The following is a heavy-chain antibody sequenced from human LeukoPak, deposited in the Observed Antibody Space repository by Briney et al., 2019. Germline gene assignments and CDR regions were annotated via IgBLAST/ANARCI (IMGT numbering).Heavy chain of an antibody. CDR2: IIPKGDTT. CDR3: AGPIVGAAYRDALDV. CDR1: GDTFTNYY. Sequence: ASVKVSCKASGDTFTNYYIHWVRQAPGQGLEWMGIIIPKGDTTSYAQKFQGRVTMTRDTSTSTVYMELYSLRSEDTAVYFCAGPIVGAAYRDALDVWGQGTMVTVSS. D-gene: IGHD1-26*01. J-gene: IGHJ3*01. V-gene: IGHV1-46*01.